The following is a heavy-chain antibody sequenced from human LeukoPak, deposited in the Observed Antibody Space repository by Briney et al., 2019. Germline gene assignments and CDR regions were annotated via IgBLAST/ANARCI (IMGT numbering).Heavy chain of an antibody. CDR1: GGSFSGYY. V-gene: IGHV4-34*01. Sequence: PSETLSLTCAVYGGSFSGYYWSWIRQPPGKGLEWIGEINHSGSTNYNPSLKSRVTISVDTSKNQFSLKLSSVTAADAAVYYCARARGYSYGYYFDCWGQGTLVTVSS. CDR3: ARARGYSYGYYFDC. D-gene: IGHD5-18*01. J-gene: IGHJ4*02. CDR2: INHSGST.